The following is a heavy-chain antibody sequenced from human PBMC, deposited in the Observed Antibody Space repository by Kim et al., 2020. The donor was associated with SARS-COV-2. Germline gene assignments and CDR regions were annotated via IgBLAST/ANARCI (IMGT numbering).Heavy chain of an antibody. J-gene: IGHJ4*02. D-gene: IGHD7-27*01. V-gene: IGHV3-48*02. CDR3: ARDKWGGASDKRGNSDY. Sequence: GGSLRLSCAASGFTFSSYSMNWVRQAPGKGLEWVSYISSSSNFIFYADSVKGRFTISRDNAKNSLYLQMNSLRDEDTAVYYFARDKWGGASDKRGNSDYWGQGTLVTVSS. CDR2: ISSSSNFI. CDR1: GFTFSSYS.